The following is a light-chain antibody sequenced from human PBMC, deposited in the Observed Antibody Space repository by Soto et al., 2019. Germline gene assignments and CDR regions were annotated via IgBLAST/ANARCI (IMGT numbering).Light chain of an antibody. CDR2: ADS. CDR1: QSISSW. J-gene: IGKJ1*01. V-gene: IGKV1-5*01. Sequence: DIQMTQSPSTLSASVGDRVTITCRASQSISSWLAWYQQKPGKAPKLLIYADSSLESGVPSRFSGSRSGTDCTLPISSLQPDDFATYYCQHYNSNPWTFGQGTKVEVK. CDR3: QHYNSNPWT.